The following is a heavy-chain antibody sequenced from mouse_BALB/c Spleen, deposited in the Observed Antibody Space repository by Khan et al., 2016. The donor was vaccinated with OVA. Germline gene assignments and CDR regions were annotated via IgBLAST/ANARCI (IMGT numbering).Heavy chain of an antibody. V-gene: IGHV3-8*02. Sequence: EVQLQESGPSLVKPSQTLSLTCSVTGDSITSGYWSWIRKFPGNKLEYMGYMIYTGYTDYNPSPKRRIAITRQTSKNQYYLQLNSVTAEATATYYCARSTYRYAFAYWGQGTLVTVSA. CDR3: ARSTYRYAFAY. CDR2: MIYTGYT. J-gene: IGHJ3*01. CDR1: GDSITSGY. D-gene: IGHD2-14*01.